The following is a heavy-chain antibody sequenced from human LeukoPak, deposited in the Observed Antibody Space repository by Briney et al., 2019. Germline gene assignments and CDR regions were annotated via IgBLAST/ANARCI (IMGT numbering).Heavy chain of an antibody. CDR3: ATQQLVLKPNWFDP. V-gene: IGHV4-38-2*02. CDR2: IYQSGST. Sequence: SETLSLTCTVSGYSISSGYYWGWIRQPPGKGLEWIGRIYQSGSTYYNPSLKSRVTISVDTSKNQFSLKLSSVTAADTAVYYCATQQLVLKPNWFDPWGQGTLVTVSS. D-gene: IGHD6-13*01. CDR1: GYSISSGYY. J-gene: IGHJ5*02.